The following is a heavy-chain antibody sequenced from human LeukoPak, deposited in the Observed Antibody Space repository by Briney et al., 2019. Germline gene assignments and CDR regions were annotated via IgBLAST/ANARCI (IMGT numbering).Heavy chain of an antibody. CDR1: GFTFSSFW. CDR2: IKYDESEI. Sequence: GGSLRLSCAASGFTFSSFWMGWVRQAPGKGLEWVASIKYDESEIHYVDSVKGRFTISRDNAKNSLYLQMNRLRAEDTAVYFFVRVATNGYFDYWGQGFLVTVSS. D-gene: IGHD1-1*01. CDR3: VRVATNGYFDY. V-gene: IGHV3-7*04. J-gene: IGHJ4*02.